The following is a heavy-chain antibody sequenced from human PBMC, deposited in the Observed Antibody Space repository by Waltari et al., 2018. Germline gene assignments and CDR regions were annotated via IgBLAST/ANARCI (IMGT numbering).Heavy chain of an antibody. D-gene: IGHD6-19*01. Sequence: QVQLQESGPGLVKPLGTLSLTCAGPGGPISINNWWSWVRQAPGKGLDWIGEISHTGGTNYNPALKSRVTISVDKSRNHFSLNLTSVTVADTALYYCASRAVAGNNFDYWGQGRLVTVSS. V-gene: IGHV4-4*02. CDR2: ISHTGGT. CDR1: GGPISINNW. CDR3: ASRAVAGNNFDY. J-gene: IGHJ4*02.